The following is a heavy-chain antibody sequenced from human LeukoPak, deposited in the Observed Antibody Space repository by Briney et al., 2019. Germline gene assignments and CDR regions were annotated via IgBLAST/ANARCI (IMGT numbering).Heavy chain of an antibody. CDR1: GFTFSSYA. Sequence: GGSLRLSCAASGFTFSSYAMSWVRQAPGKGLEWVSAISGSGVATYYADSAKGRFTISRDNSKNTLYLQMNSLRAGDTAVYYCAKGNYDFWSGYPGLSYFDYWGQGTLVTVSS. D-gene: IGHD3-3*01. J-gene: IGHJ4*02. CDR2: ISGSGVAT. V-gene: IGHV3-23*01. CDR3: AKGNYDFWSGYPGLSYFDY.